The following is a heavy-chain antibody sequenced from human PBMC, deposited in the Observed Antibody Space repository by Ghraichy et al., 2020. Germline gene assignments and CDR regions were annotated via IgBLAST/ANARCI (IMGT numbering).Heavy chain of an antibody. CDR1: GFTFSSYG. V-gene: IGHV3-33*01. CDR2: IWYDGSNK. Sequence: GGSLKLSCAASGFTFSSYGMHWVRQAPGKGLEWVAVIWYDGSNKYYADSVKGRFTISRDNSKNTLYLQMNSLRAEDTAVYYCAREGLVPAGQAFDIWGQGTMVTVSS. D-gene: IGHD6-13*01. J-gene: IGHJ3*02. CDR3: AREGLVPAGQAFDI.